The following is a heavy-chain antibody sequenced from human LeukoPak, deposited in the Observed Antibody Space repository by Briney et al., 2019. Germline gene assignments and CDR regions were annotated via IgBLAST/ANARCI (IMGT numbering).Heavy chain of an antibody. CDR3: ARAIPSPLYYFDY. CDR1: GGTFSSYA. V-gene: IGHV1-69*13. Sequence: SVKVSCKASGGTFSSYAISWVRQAPGQGLEWMGGIIPIFGTADYAQKFQGRVTITADESTSTAYMELSSLRSEDTAVYYCARAIPSPLYYFDYWGQGTLVTVSS. D-gene: IGHD2/OR15-2a*01. CDR2: IIPIFGTA. J-gene: IGHJ4*02.